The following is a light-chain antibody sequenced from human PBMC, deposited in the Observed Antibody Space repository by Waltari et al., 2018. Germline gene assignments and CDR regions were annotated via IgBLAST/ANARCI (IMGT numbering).Light chain of an antibody. CDR1: SRDGGSYHI. J-gene: IGLJ3*02. Sequence: QSALTQAASVSGSPGQSITIPCTGPSRDGGSYHIFSWYQQHPGKAPKLIISEVTKRPSGVSNRFSGSKSGNTASLTISGLQAEDEADYFCSSYGSINTWLFGGGTKLTVL. CDR2: EVT. CDR3: SSYGSINTWL. V-gene: IGLV2-23*02.